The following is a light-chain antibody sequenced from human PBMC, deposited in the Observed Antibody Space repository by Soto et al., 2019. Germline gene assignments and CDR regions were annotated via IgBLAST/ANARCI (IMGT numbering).Light chain of an antibody. V-gene: IGLV2-14*01. CDR1: SSDVGGYNY. Sequence: QSALTQPASVSGSPGQSITIYCIGTSSDVGGYNYVSWFQQHPGTAPKLIIYDVINRPSGVSNRFSGSKTGNTASLTISGLRAEDEADYYCSSYTSRTILVVFGGGTKVTVL. J-gene: IGLJ2*01. CDR2: DVI. CDR3: SSYTSRTILVV.